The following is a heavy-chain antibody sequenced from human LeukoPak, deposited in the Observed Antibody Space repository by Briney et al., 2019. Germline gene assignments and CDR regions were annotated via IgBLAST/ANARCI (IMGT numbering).Heavy chain of an antibody. D-gene: IGHD2-15*01. Sequence: ASVKVSCKASGYTFTSYYMHWVRQAPGQGLEWMGIINPSGGSTTYAQKFQGRVTMTRDTSTSTVYMELSSLRSEDTAIYYCAREYCSGGSCYSSDYWGQGTLVTVSS. V-gene: IGHV1-46*01. J-gene: IGHJ4*02. CDR2: INPSGGST. CDR3: AREYCSGGSCYSSDY. CDR1: GYTFTSYY.